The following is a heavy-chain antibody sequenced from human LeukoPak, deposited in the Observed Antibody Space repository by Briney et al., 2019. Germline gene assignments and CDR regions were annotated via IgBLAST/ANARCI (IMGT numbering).Heavy chain of an antibody. J-gene: IGHJ4*02. CDR1: GFTLSNYW. V-gene: IGHV3-74*01. CDR2: INGDGSET. D-gene: IGHD3-3*01. CDR3: AKLGKGRFLEWFDY. Sequence: GGSLRLSCTASGFTLSNYWMHWVRQAPGKGLVWVSRINGDGSETYYADSVRGRFTSSRDNAKNTVFLQMNSLRAEDTAVYYCAKLGKGRFLEWFDYWGQGTLVTVSS.